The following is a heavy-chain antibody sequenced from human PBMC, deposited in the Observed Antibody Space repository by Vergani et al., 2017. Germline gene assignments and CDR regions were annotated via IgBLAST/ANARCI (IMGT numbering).Heavy chain of an antibody. CDR1: GYIFKNYY. J-gene: IGHJ4*02. V-gene: IGHV1-46*02. Sequence: QVQLVQSGAAVKKPGASAKVSCTASGYIFKNYYMHWLRLAPGQGFQWMGVVNFVTGAATSPQKFEGRITMTRDTSTATFYMDLSSLKYEDTAIYYCARSIGYCTSGSCRTYYFDLWVQGALVTVSS. CDR2: VNFVTGAA. CDR3: ARSIGYCTSGSCRTYYFDL. D-gene: IGHD2-15*01.